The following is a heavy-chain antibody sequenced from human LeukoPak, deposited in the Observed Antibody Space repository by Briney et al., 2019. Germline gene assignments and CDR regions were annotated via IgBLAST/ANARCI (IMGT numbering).Heavy chain of an antibody. CDR2: ITPGGVTT. V-gene: IGHV3-23*01. CDR1: GFIFSNFD. Sequence: GGSLRLSCAASGFIFSNFDMSWVRQAPRKGLEWVSSITPGGVTTNYADSVKGRFTISRDNSKNTLYLQMNSLRAEDTAVYYCAKNGKYSSGWYSYWEVPDYYYYYGMDVWGQGTTVTVSS. J-gene: IGHJ6*02. CDR3: AKNGKYSSGWYSYWEVPDYYYYYGMDV. D-gene: IGHD6-19*01.